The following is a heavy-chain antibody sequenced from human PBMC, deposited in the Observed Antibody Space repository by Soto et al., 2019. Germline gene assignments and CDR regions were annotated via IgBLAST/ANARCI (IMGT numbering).Heavy chain of an antibody. J-gene: IGHJ6*02. Sequence: PGGSLRLSCAASGLTFSGSAMHWVRQTSGKGLEWVGRIRSKAKSYATAYAASVNGRFTISRDDSKNTAYLQMNSLKTEDTAVYYCTRITGGTDYNYYGMDVWGQGTTVTVSS. CDR3: TRITGGTDYNYYGMDV. CDR1: GLTFSGSA. CDR2: IRSKAKSYAT. V-gene: IGHV3-73*01.